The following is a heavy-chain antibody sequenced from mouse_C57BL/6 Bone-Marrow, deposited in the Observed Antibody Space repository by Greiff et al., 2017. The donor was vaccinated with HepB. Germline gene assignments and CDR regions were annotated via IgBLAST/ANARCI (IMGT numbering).Heavy chain of an antibody. Sequence: QVQLQQSGAALVRPGASVTLSCKSSGYTFTYYELHWVKQTPVHGLEWIGAIDPETGGTAYNQKFKSKALLTAYKSSSTAYMELRSLTSEDSAVYYCTRFIYYYGRSTDYWGQGTTLTVSS. D-gene: IGHD1-1*01. CDR2: IDPETGGT. CDR1: GYTFTYYE. V-gene: IGHV1-15*01. J-gene: IGHJ2*01. CDR3: TRFIYYYGRSTDY.